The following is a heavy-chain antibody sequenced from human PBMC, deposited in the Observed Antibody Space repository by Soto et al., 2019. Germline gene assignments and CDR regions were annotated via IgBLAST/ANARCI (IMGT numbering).Heavy chain of an antibody. CDR1: GGTFSSYT. Sequence: QVQLVQSGAEVKKPGSSVKVSCKASGGTFSSYTISWVRQAPGQGLEWMGRIIPILGIANYAQKFQGRVTITADKSTSTAYMELSSLRSEDTAVYYCAREEEVEMGTIPVRDKTTIDCWGQGTLVTVSS. D-gene: IGHD2-8*01. CDR2: IIPILGIA. V-gene: IGHV1-69*02. CDR3: AREEEVEMGTIPVRDKTTIDC. J-gene: IGHJ4*02.